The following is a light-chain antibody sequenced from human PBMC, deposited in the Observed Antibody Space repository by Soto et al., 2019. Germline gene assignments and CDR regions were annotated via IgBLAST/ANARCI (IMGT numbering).Light chain of an antibody. J-gene: IGKJ1*01. Sequence: EILLTGSRGTLSLAPGGGSGLSFSARQGVGCSYLARSKQKPGQVPTLLIYGVSSRATGIQDRFSGSGSGTDFTLTISRLEPEEFAVYYCKQCGSSPTVGQGTKVDI. CDR3: KQCGSSPT. CDR2: GVS. CDR1: QGVGCSY. V-gene: IGKV3-20*01.